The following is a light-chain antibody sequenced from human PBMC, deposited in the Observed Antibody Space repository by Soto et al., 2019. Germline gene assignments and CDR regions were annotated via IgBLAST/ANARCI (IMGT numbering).Light chain of an antibody. CDR1: QSIDSW. Sequence: DIQMTQSPSTLSASVGDRLTITCRASQSIDSWLAWYQHKPGKAPKLLIFKASTLETGVPSRFSGSGSETEFTLTISSLQPDDSATYYCQPYNSYSRTFGQGTKVDIK. V-gene: IGKV1-5*03. CDR2: KAS. CDR3: QPYNSYSRT. J-gene: IGKJ1*01.